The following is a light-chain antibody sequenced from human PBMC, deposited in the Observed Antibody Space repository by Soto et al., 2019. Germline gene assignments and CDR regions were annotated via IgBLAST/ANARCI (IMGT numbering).Light chain of an antibody. CDR1: SSNIGAGYD. CDR3: QYYYSSLIGSV. CDR2: GNS. V-gene: IGLV1-40*01. J-gene: IGLJ2*01. Sequence: QSVLTQPPSVSGAPGQRVTISCTGSSSNIGAGYDVHWYQQLPGTAPKLLIYGNSNRPSGVPDRFSGSKSGTSASLAITGLQAEDEADYYCQYYYSSLIGSVFGGGTKLTVL.